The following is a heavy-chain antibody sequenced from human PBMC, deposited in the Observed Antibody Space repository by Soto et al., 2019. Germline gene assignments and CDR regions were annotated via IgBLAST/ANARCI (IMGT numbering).Heavy chain of an antibody. J-gene: IGHJ2*01. CDR2: IYYSGST. V-gene: IGHV4-30-4*01. CDR3: AREEEATVTNGNR. Sequence: VQLQESGPGLVKPSQTLSLPCTVSGGSISRGDYYWSWIRQPPGKGLEWIGYIYYSGSTYYNPSLKSRVTISVATSKNQCSLKRSSVTAADTAVDYCAREEEATVTNGNRWGRGTLVTVSS. D-gene: IGHD4-17*01. CDR1: GGSISRGDYY.